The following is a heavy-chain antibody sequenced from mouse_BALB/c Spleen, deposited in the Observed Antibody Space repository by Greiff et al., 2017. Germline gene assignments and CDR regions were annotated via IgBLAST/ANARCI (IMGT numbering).Heavy chain of an antibody. Sequence: VQLQQSGPELVKPGASVKMSCKASGYTFTSYTMHWVKQRPGQGLEWIGYINPSSGYTNYNQKFKDKATLTADKSSSTAYMQLSSLTSEDSAVYYCARRSPYYFDYWGQGTTLTVSS. D-gene: IGHD1-1*01. J-gene: IGHJ2*01. CDR2: INPSSGYT. V-gene: IGHV1S26*01. CDR1: GYTFTSYT. CDR3: ARRSPYYFDY.